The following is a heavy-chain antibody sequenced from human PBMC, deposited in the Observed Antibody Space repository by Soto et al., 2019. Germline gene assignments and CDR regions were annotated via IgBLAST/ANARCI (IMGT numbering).Heavy chain of an antibody. CDR1: GFTFSSYS. V-gene: IGHV3-21*01. D-gene: IGHD3-22*01. CDR2: ISSSSSYI. Sequence: KAGGSLRLSCAASGFTFSSYSMNWVRQAPGKGLEWVSSISSSSSYIYYADSVEGRFTISRDNAKNSLYLQMNSLRAEDTAVYYCARAKYYYDSHTGGWFDPWGQGTLVTVSS. CDR3: ARAKYYYDSHTGGWFDP. J-gene: IGHJ5*02.